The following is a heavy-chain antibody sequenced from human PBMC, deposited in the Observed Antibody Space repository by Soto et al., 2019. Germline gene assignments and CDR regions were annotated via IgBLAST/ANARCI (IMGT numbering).Heavy chain of an antibody. Sequence: ASVKVSCKTSGYTFTTYAMHWVRQAPGQRLEWMGWINAYNGNTNYAQKLQGRVTMTTDTSTSTAYMELRSLRSDDTAVYYCARDSYGDYVGYWGQGTLVTVSS. D-gene: IGHD4-17*01. J-gene: IGHJ4*02. CDR2: INAYNGNT. CDR3: ARDSYGDYVGY. CDR1: GYTFTTYA. V-gene: IGHV1-18*04.